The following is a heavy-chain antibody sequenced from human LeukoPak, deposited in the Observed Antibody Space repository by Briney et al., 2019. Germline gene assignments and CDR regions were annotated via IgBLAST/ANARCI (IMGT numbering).Heavy chain of an antibody. Sequence: PSQTLSLTCAVSGGSISSGGYSWSWIRQPPGTGLEWIGYIYHSGSTYYNPSLKSRVTISVDRSKNQFSLKLSSVTAADTAVYYCARGSSTGYSSSWALFDYWGQGTLVTVSS. V-gene: IGHV4-30-2*01. D-gene: IGHD6-13*01. CDR3: ARGSSTGYSSSWALFDY. CDR2: IYHSGST. J-gene: IGHJ4*02. CDR1: GGSISSGGYS.